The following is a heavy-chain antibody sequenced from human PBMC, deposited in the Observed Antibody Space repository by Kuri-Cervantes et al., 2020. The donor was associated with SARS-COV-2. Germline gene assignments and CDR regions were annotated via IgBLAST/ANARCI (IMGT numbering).Heavy chain of an antibody. J-gene: IGHJ2*01. CDR3: ARDGQYYYDSSGYYSDWYFDL. CDR1: GFTFSSYE. V-gene: IGHV3-13*04. Sequence: GGSLRLSCAASGFTFSSYEMHWVRQATGKGLEWVSAIGTAGDTYYPGSVKGRFTISRENAKNSLYLQMNSLRAGDTAVYYCARDGQYYYDSSGYYSDWYFDLWGRGTLVTVSS. CDR2: IGTAGDT. D-gene: IGHD3-22*01.